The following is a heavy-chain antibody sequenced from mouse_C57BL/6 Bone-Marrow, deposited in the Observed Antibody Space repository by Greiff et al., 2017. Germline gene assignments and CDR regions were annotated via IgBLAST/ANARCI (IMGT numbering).Heavy chain of an antibody. CDR2: IWGDGST. V-gene: IGHV2-3*01. Sequence: VKLVESGPGLVAPSQSLSITCTVSGFSLTSYGVSWVRQPPGKGLEWLGVIWGDGSTNYHSALISKLSISKDNSKSQVFLKLNRLQTDDTATYYWAKPGLLLRKGAYWGQGTLVTVSA. D-gene: IGHD1-1*01. CDR1: GFSLTSYG. CDR3: AKPGLLLRKGAY. J-gene: IGHJ3*01.